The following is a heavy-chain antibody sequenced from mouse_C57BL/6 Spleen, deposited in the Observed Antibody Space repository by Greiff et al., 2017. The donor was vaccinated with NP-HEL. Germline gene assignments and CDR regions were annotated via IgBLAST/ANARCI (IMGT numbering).Heavy chain of an antibody. Sequence: VQLQQSGAELVRPGASVKLSCTASGFNIKDDYMHWVKQRPEQGLEWIGWIDPENGDTEYASKFQGKATITADTSSNTAYLQLSSLTSEDTAVYYCTTSYPSYAMDYWGQGTSVTVSS. CDR2: IDPENGDT. V-gene: IGHV14-4*01. CDR1: GFNIKDDY. J-gene: IGHJ4*01. CDR3: TTSYPSYAMDY.